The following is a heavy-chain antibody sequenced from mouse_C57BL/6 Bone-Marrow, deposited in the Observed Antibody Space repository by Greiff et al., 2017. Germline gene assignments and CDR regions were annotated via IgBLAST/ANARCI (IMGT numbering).Heavy chain of an antibody. V-gene: IGHV1-15*01. Sequence: QVQLHQSGAELVRPGASVTLSCKASGYTFTDYEMHWVKQTPVHGLEWIGAIDPETGGTAYNQKFKGKAILTADKSSSTAYMELRSLTSEDSAVYYCTRWEGFAYWGQGTLVTVSA. D-gene: IGHD4-1*01. CDR2: IDPETGGT. J-gene: IGHJ3*01. CDR1: GYTFTDYE. CDR3: TRWEGFAY.